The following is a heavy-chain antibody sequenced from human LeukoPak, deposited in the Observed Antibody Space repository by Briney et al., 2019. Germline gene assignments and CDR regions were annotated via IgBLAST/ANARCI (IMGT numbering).Heavy chain of an antibody. V-gene: IGHV4-39*01. CDR2: IYYSGST. J-gene: IGHJ3*02. CDR1: GGSISSSSYY. D-gene: IGHD3-22*01. CDR3: ARRIVFPMIVVVPMGAFDI. Sequence: SETLSLTCTVSGGSISSSSYYWGWIRQPPGKGLEWIGSIYYSGSTYYNPSLKSRVTISVDTSKNQFSLKLSSVTAADTAVYYCARRIVFPMIVVVPMGAFDIWGQGTMVTVSS.